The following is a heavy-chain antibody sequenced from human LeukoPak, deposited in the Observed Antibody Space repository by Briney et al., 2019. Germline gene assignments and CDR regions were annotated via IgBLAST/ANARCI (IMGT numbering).Heavy chain of an antibody. D-gene: IGHD6-19*01. CDR2: ISGSGGST. CDR3: AKRGPAGYYYYYGMDV. CDR1: GFTFSSYA. Sequence: PGGSLRLSCAASGFTFSSYAMSWVRQAPGKGLEWVSAISGSGGSTYYADSVKGRFTISRDNSKNTLYLQMNSLRAEDTAVYYCAKRGPAGYYYYYGMDVWGQGTTVTVSS. J-gene: IGHJ6*02. V-gene: IGHV3-23*01.